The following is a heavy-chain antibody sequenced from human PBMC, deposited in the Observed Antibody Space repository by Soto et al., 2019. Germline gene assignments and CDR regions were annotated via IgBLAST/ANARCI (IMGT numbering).Heavy chain of an antibody. D-gene: IGHD2-2*01. J-gene: IGHJ6*02. CDR2: IIPIFGTA. CDR1: GGTFSSYA. Sequence: SVKVSCKASGGTFSSYAISWVRQAPGQGLEWMGGIIPIFGTANYAQKFQGRVTITADESTSTAYMELSSLRSEDTAVYYCARENIVVVPAAMASFLYYYGMDVWRQRTTVTVSS. CDR3: ARENIVVVPAAMASFLYYYGMDV. V-gene: IGHV1-69*13.